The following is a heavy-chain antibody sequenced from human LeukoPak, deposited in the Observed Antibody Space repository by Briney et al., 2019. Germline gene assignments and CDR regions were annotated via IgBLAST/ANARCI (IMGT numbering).Heavy chain of an antibody. J-gene: IGHJ4*02. CDR3: ARYCTFRTCSGTKFDS. V-gene: IGHV3-7*03. CDR1: GFTFSSHW. CDR2: IKKDGSEK. Sequence: GGSLRLSCAASGFTFSSHWMSWVRQAPGKGLEWVANIKKDGSEKYYVDAVKGRFTISRDTAKNSLYLQMYSLTAEDTALYYCARYCTFRTCSGTKFDSWGPGTLVTVSS. D-gene: IGHD1-1*01.